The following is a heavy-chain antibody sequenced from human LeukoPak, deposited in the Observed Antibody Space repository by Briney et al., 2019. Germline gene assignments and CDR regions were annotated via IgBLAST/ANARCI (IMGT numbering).Heavy chain of an antibody. CDR2: IWYDGSNK. J-gene: IGHJ4*02. Sequence: GGSLRLSCAASGFTFSSHWMTWVRQAPGKGLEWVAVIWYDGSNKYYADSVKGRFTISRDNSKNTLYLQMNSLRAEDTAVYYCARAKDVTMIVDWGQGTLVTVSS. CDR1: GFTFSSHW. CDR3: ARAKDVTMIVD. D-gene: IGHD3-22*01. V-gene: IGHV3-33*08.